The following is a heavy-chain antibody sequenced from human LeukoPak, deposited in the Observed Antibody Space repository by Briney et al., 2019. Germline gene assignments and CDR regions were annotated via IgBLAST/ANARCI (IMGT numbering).Heavy chain of an antibody. V-gene: IGHV4-4*07. D-gene: IGHD3-22*01. Sequence: SETLSLTCTVSGGSISRSYWSWMRQPAGKGPEWIGRIYGSGTITYNPSLESRVTMSVDTSKNQFSLKLRSVTAADTAVYYCARSRYYYDSSGYYPGKYYFDYWGQGTLVTVSS. CDR2: IYGSGTI. J-gene: IGHJ4*02. CDR3: ARSRYYYDSSGYYPGKYYFDY. CDR1: GGSISRSY.